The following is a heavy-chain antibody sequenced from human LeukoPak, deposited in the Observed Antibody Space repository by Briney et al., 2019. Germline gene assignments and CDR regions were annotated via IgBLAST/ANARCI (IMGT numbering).Heavy chain of an antibody. Sequence: KSGESLKISCKGSGYIFTNYWIAWVRQMPGKGLEWMGIIYPDDSDTRYSPSFQGQVTISADNSISTAYLQWSSLKASDTAMYYCATRKTGRWYFDLWGLGTLVTVSS. CDR3: ATRKTGRWYFDL. CDR2: IYPDDSDT. J-gene: IGHJ2*01. V-gene: IGHV5-51*01. D-gene: IGHD1-1*01. CDR1: GYIFTNYW.